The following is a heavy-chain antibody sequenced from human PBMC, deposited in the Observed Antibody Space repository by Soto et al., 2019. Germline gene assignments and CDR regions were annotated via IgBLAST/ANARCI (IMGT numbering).Heavy chain of an antibody. V-gene: IGHV1-69*13. Sequence: ASVKVSCKASGGTFSSYAISWVRQAPGQGLEWMGGVIPIFGTANYAQKFQGRVTITADESTSTAYMELSSLRSEDTAVYYCARSYSYYYYYYMDVWGKGTTVTVSS. J-gene: IGHJ6*03. CDR3: ARSYSYYYYYYMDV. CDR2: VIPIFGTA. CDR1: GGTFSSYA. D-gene: IGHD4-4*01.